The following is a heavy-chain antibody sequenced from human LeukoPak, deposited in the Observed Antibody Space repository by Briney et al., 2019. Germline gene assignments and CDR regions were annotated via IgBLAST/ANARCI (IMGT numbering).Heavy chain of an antibody. J-gene: IGHJ4*02. CDR1: GFTVSSYS. CDR3: AKDSRFDY. V-gene: IGHV3-21*04. Sequence: TGGSLRLSCAASGFTVSSYSMNWVRQAPGKGLEWVSFISSSSSYIYYADSVKGRFTVSRDNAKNSLYLQMNSLRAKDTAVYYCAKDSRFDYWGQGTLVTVSS. CDR2: ISSSSSYI.